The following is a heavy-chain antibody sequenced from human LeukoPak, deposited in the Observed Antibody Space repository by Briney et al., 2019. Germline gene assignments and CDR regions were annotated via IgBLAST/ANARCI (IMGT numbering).Heavy chain of an antibody. CDR3: ANEGVVVVDY. V-gene: IGHV3-30*02. J-gene: IGHJ4*02. CDR1: GFTFSSYG. CDR2: IRYDGSNK. Sequence: GSLRLSCAASGFTFSSYGMHWVRQAPGKGLEWVAFIRYDGSNKYYADSVKGRFTISRDNSKNTLYLQMNSLRAEDTAVYYCANEGVVVVDYWGQGTLVTVSS. D-gene: IGHD3-22*01.